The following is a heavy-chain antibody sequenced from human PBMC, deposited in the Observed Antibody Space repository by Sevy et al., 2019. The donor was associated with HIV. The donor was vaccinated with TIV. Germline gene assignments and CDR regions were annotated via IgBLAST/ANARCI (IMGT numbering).Heavy chain of an antibody. CDR2: IWYDGSNK. CDR1: GFTFSSYG. D-gene: IGHD3-10*01. V-gene: IGHV3-33*01. CDR3: ARDKLPPVMVTMVRGALSYYFDY. Sequence: GGSLRLSCAASGFTFSSYGMHWVRQTPGKGLEWVAVIWYDGSNKYYADSVKGRFTISRDNSKNTLYLQMNSLRAEDNAVYYCARDKLPPVMVTMVRGALSYYFDYWGQGTLVTVSS. J-gene: IGHJ4*02.